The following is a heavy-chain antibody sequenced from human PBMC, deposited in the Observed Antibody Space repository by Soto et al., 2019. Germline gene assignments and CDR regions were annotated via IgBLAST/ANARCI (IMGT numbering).Heavy chain of an antibody. Sequence: SETLSLTCTVSGGSISSGGYYWSWIRQHPGKGLEWIGYIYYSGSTYYNPSLKSRVTISVDTSKNQFSLKLNSVTAADTAVYYCAREEKTYYYDSSGSVDYWGQGTLVTVSS. CDR2: IYYSGST. CDR3: AREEKTYYYDSSGSVDY. J-gene: IGHJ4*02. D-gene: IGHD3-22*01. V-gene: IGHV4-31*03. CDR1: GGSISSGGYY.